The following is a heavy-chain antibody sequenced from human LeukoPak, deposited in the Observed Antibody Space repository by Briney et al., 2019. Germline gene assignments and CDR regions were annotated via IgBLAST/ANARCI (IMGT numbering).Heavy chain of an antibody. D-gene: IGHD5-24*01. CDR3: ARGGRNGYSYYFDY. Sequence: SETLSLTCTVSGVSISSYYWSWIRQPPGKGLEWIGYIYYSGNTNYNPSLRSQVTISVDTSKNQISLKLRSVTAADTAVYYCARGGRNGYSYYFDYWGQGTLVTVSS. J-gene: IGHJ4*02. CDR1: GVSISSYY. CDR2: IYYSGNT. V-gene: IGHV4-59*01.